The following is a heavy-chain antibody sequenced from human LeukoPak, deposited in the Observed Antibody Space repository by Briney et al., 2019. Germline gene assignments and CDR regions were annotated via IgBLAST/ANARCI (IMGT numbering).Heavy chain of an antibody. J-gene: IGHJ6*03. CDR3: AKDNLYYYYMDV. CDR2: ISFDGVNT. Sequence: PGGSLRLSCAASGFTFSTYAIHWVRQAPGKGLEWVAVISFDGVNTFYADSVKGRFTISRDNSNNTVYLQMNSLRAEDTAVYYCAKDNLYYYYMDVWGKGTTVTISS. V-gene: IGHV3-30*04. CDR1: GFTFSTYA. D-gene: IGHD1-14*01.